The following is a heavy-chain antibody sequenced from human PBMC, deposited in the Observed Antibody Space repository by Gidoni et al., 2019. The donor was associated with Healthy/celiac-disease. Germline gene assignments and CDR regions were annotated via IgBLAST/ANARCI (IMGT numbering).Heavy chain of an antibody. CDR1: GGSISSYY. Sequence: QVQLQESGPGLVQPSETLSLTCTVSGGSISSYYWSWIRQPPGKGLEWIGYIYYSGSTNYNPSLKSRVTISVDTSKNQFSLKLSSVTAADTAVYYCARHENLGDYVWGSYRPGYYFDYWGQGTLVTVSS. D-gene: IGHD3-16*02. J-gene: IGHJ4*02. V-gene: IGHV4-59*08. CDR2: IYYSGST. CDR3: ARHENLGDYVWGSYRPGYYFDY.